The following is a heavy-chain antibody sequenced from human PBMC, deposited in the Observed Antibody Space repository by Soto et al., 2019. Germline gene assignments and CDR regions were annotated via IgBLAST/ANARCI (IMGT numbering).Heavy chain of an antibody. CDR1: GGSINSGGYC. Sequence: PSETLSLTCTVSGGSINSGGYCWSWIRQHPGKGLDWIGYIYYSGITNYNPSLKSRVTISVDTSKNQFSLKLSSVTAADTAVYYCARYKSNYYYGMDVWGQGTTVTVSS. J-gene: IGHJ6*02. CDR2: IYYSGIT. V-gene: IGHV4-61*08. CDR3: ARYKSNYYYGMDV. D-gene: IGHD1-20*01.